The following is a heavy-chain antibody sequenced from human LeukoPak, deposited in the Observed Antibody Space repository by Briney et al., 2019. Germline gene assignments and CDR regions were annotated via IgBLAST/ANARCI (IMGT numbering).Heavy chain of an antibody. CDR1: SVSISGGGYC. CDR2: ICYSGIT. CDR3: ARDGPGTAMVRGVDYYYYYMDV. J-gene: IGHJ6*03. Sequence: PSETLSLTCAVSSVSISGGGYCWNWIRQPPGKGLEWIGYICYSGITYYNPSLKSRLTMSLDTSNNQFSLHLSSVTAAGTAVYYCARDGPGTAMVRGVDYYYYYMDVWGKGTTVTVSS. D-gene: IGHD3-10*01. V-gene: IGHV4-30-4*07.